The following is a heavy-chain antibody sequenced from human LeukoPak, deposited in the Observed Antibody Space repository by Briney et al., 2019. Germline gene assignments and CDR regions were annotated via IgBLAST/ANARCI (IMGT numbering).Heavy chain of an antibody. CDR2: IYYSGST. V-gene: IGHV4-59*01. Sequence: PSETLSLTCTVSGGSISSYYWSWIRQPPGKGLEWIGYIYYSGSTNYNPSLKSRVTISVDTSKNQFSLKLSSVTAADTAVYYCAKDLGYYYGSGSYYRGLDPWGQGTLVTVSS. CDR3: AKDLGYYYGSGSYYRGLDP. D-gene: IGHD3-10*01. J-gene: IGHJ5*02. CDR1: GGSISSYY.